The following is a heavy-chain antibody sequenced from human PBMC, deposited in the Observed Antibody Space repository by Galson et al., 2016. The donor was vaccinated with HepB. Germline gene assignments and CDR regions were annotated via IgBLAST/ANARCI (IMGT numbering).Heavy chain of an antibody. CDR1: GFIFSSYT. CDR3: VRDACGGDCSNPIQFDF. D-gene: IGHD2-21*01. CDR2: ISGSSGYV. V-gene: IGHV3-21*01. J-gene: IGHJ4*02. Sequence: SLRLSCAASGFIFSSYTLSWVRQAPGKGLEWVASISGSSGYVHYADSVKGRFTVSRDNAKNSLSLQMSGRTAEDTAVYYCVRDACGGDCSNPIQFDFWGQGTLATVSS.